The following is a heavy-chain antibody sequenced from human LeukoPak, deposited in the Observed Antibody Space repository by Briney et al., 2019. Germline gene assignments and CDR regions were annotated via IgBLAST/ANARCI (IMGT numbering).Heavy chain of an antibody. CDR3: AKERHITVIVVVITNFDY. J-gene: IGHJ4*02. D-gene: IGHD3-22*01. CDR2: ISGSGGST. V-gene: IGHV3-23*01. Sequence: GGSLRLSCAASGFTFSSYSMNWVRQAPGKGLEWVSAISGSGGSTYYADSVKGRFTISRDNSKNTLYLQMNSLRAEDTAVYYCAKERHITVIVVVITNFDYWGQGTLVTVSS. CDR1: GFTFSSYS.